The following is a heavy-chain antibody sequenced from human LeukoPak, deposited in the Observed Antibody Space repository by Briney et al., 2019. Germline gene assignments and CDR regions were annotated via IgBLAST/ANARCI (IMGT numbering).Heavy chain of an antibody. CDR1: GFTFSSYA. Sequence: GGSLRLSCAASGFTFSSYAMSWVRQAPGKGLEWVAVISYDGSNKYYADSVKGRFTISRDNSKNTLYLQMNSLRAEDTAVYYCAKDRGYSYGYDYFDYWGQGTLVTVSS. CDR3: AKDRGYSYGYDYFDY. D-gene: IGHD5-18*01. CDR2: ISYDGSNK. V-gene: IGHV3-30*18. J-gene: IGHJ4*02.